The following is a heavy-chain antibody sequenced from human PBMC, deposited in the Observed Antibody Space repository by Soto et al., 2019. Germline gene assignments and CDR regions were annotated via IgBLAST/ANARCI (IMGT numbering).Heavy chain of an antibody. D-gene: IGHD3-16*01. CDR3: AGGNYYYYGMDV. CDR2: IVVGSGNT. Sequence: GASVKVSCKASGFTFTSYAVQWVRQARGQRLEWIGWIVVGSGNTNYAQKFQERVTITRDMSTSTAYMELSSLRSEDTAVYYCAGGNYYYYGMDVWGQGTTVTVSS. V-gene: IGHV1-58*01. J-gene: IGHJ6*02. CDR1: GFTFTSYA.